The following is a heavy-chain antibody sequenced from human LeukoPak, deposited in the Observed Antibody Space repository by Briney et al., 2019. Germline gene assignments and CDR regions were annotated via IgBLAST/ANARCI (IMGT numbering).Heavy chain of an antibody. CDR2: ISSSSSYI. V-gene: IGHV3-21*01. CDR1: GFTFSSYS. J-gene: IGHJ6*02. CDR3: AREHPSYYCMDV. Sequence: GGSLRLSCAASGFTFSSYSMNWVRQAPGKGLEWVSSISSSSSYIYYADSVKGRFTISRDNAKNSLYLQMNSLRAEDTAVYYCAREHPSYYCMDVWGQGTKVTV.